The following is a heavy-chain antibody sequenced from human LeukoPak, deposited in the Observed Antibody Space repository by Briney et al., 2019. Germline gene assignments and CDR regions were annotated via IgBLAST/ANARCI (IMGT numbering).Heavy chain of an antibody. D-gene: IGHD3-10*01. CDR1: GGTFISYA. J-gene: IGHJ4*02. CDR2: IIPIFGTA. CDR3: ARLVRGVQPVDY. V-gene: IGHV1-69*05. Sequence: ASVKVSCKASGGTFISYAISWVGQAPGQGQEWMGGIIPIFGTANYAQKFQGRVTITTDESRRKDYMELSSLRSEDTAVYYCARLVRGVQPVDYWGQGTLVTVSS.